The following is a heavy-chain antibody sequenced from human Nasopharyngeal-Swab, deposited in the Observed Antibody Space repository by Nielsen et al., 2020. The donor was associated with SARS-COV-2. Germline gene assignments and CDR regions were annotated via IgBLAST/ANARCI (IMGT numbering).Heavy chain of an antibody. CDR1: GGSISSGSYY. CDR2: IYTSGST. V-gene: IGHV4-61*02. D-gene: IGHD3-22*01. J-gene: IGHJ6*02. Sequence: SETLSLTCTVSGGSISSGSYYWSWIRQPAGKGLEWIGRIYTSGSTNYNPSLKSRVTISVDTSKNQFSLKLSSVTAADTAVYYCARGSYDSSGYGLHYYYYGMDVCGQGTTVTFSS. CDR3: ARGSYDSSGYGLHYYYYGMDV.